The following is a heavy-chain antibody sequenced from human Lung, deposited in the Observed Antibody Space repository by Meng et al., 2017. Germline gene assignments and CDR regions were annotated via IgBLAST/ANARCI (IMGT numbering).Heavy chain of an antibody. CDR3: ARGPTTMAHDFDY. V-gene: IGHV4-34*01. D-gene: IGHD4-11*01. Sequence: QVQLQPWGAGLFKPSETLSLTCVVSGGSLSDYYWSWIRQPPGKGLEWIGEINHSGSTNYNPSLESRATISVDTSQNNLSLKLNSVTAADSAVYYCARGPTTMAHDFDYWGQGTLVTVSS. CDR1: GGSLSDYY. J-gene: IGHJ4*02. CDR2: INHSGST.